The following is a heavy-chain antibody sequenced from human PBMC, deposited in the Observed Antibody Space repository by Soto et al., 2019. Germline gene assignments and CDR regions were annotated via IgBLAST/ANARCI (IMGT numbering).Heavy chain of an antibody. Sequence: GGSLRLSCAASGFTFSSYGMHWVRQAPGKGLEWVAVISYDGSNKYYADSVKGRFTISRDNSKNTLYLQMNSLRAEDTAVYYCAKDFWRGYCSSTSCPYYYYGMDVWGQGTTVTVSS. D-gene: IGHD2-2*01. CDR3: AKDFWRGYCSSTSCPYYYYGMDV. V-gene: IGHV3-30*18. J-gene: IGHJ6*02. CDR2: ISYDGSNK. CDR1: GFTFSSYG.